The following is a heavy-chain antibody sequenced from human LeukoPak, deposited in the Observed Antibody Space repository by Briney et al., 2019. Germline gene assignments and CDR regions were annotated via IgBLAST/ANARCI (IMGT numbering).Heavy chain of an antibody. V-gene: IGHV3-23*01. Sequence: PGGSLRLSCAASGFTFSSYAMSWVRQAPAKGLEWVSAISGSGGSTYYADSVKGRFTISRDNSKDTLYLQMKSLRVEDTAVYYCATSPTFDPWGQGTLVTVSS. CDR2: ISGSGGST. CDR3: ATSPTFDP. CDR1: GFTFSSYA. J-gene: IGHJ5*02.